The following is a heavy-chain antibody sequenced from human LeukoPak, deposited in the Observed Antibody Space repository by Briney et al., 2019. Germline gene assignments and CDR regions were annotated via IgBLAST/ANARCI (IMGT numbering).Heavy chain of an antibody. CDR2: IYYSGST. J-gene: IGHJ4*02. Sequence: SETLSLTCTVSGGSISSSSYYWGWIRQPPGKGLEWIGSIYYSGSTYYNPSLKSRVTISVDTSKNQFSLKLSSVTAADTAVYYCARLHGSGWYEDWGQGILVTVSS. V-gene: IGHV4-39*01. CDR1: GGSISSSSYY. CDR3: ARLHGSGWYED. D-gene: IGHD6-19*01.